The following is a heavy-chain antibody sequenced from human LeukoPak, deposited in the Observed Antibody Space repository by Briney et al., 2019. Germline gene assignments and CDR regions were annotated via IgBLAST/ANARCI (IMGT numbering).Heavy chain of an antibody. CDR1: GFTFSSYG. V-gene: IGHV3-33*01. D-gene: IGHD3-9*01. Sequence: HPGGCLRLSCAASGFTFSSYGMHWVRQAPGKGLEWVAVILYDGNNKYYADSVKGRFTISRDNSKNTLYLQMNSLRAEDTAVYYCARSTSSEYDIYHFDYWGQGTLVTVCS. J-gene: IGHJ4*02. CDR2: ILYDGNNK. CDR3: ARSTSSEYDIYHFDY.